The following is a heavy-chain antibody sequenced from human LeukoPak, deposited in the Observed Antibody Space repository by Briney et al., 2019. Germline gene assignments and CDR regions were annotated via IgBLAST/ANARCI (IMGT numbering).Heavy chain of an antibody. V-gene: IGHV3-48*04. Sequence: PGGSLRLSCAASGFTFSSYSMNWVRRAAGKGLEWVSYISSSSSTIYYADSVKGRFTISRDNAKNSLYLQMNSLRAEDTALYFCAKASQMIAVVIGAPHYYGMDVWGQGTTVTVSS. CDR1: GFTFSSYS. J-gene: IGHJ6*02. D-gene: IGHD3-22*01. CDR3: AKASQMIAVVIGAPHYYGMDV. CDR2: ISSSSSTI.